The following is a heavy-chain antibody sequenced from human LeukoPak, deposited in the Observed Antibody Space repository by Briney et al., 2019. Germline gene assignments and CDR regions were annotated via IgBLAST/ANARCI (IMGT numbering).Heavy chain of an antibody. V-gene: IGHV3-9*01. J-gene: IGHJ4*01. CDR1: GFTFDDYA. CDR2: ISWNSGSI. D-gene: IGHD1-26*01. Sequence: GRSLRLFCAASGFTFDDYAMHWVRQAPGKGLEWVSGISWNSGSIDYAVSVKVRFTISRDNAKNSLSLQMNSLRPEDTAFYYCAKGTGRYWTFFDYWGHGTLFTVSS. CDR3: AKGTGRYWTFFDY.